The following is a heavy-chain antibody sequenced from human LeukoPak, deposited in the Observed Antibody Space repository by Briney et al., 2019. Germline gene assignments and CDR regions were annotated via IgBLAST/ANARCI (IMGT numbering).Heavy chain of an antibody. V-gene: IGHV3-21*01. J-gene: IGHJ5*02. D-gene: IGHD3-22*01. CDR1: GFTFTTYN. CDR3: ARVLNYDTSGFSP. Sequence: GGSLRLSCAASGFTFTTYNMDWVRQAPGKGLEWVSYISSSGTYIYYADSVKGRFTISRDNAKNSLFLQMSSLRAEDTAVYYCARVLNYDTSGFSPWGKGTLVTVSS. CDR2: ISSSGTYI.